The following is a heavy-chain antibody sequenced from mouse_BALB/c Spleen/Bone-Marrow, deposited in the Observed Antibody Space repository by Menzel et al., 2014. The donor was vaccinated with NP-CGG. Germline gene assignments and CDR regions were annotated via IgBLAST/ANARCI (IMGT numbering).Heavy chain of an antibody. CDR3: ARDRYYGHAMDY. J-gene: IGHJ4*01. CDR1: RFTFSSYG. V-gene: IGHV5-6-3*01. CDR2: INSNGGST. Sequence: EVHLVESGGGLVQPGGSLKLSCAASRFTFSSYGMSWVRQTPDKRLELVATINSNGGSTYYPDSVKGRFTISRDNAKNTLYLQMSSLKSEDTAMYYCARDRYYGHAMDYWGQGTSVTVSS. D-gene: IGHD1-2*01.